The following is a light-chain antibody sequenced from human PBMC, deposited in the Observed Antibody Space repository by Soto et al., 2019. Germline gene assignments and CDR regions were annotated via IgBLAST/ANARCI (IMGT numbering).Light chain of an antibody. CDR3: QQYGSSPPYT. Sequence: EIVLTQSPGTLSLSPGERATLSCRASQSVSSSYLAWYQQKPGQAPRLLIYGASSRATGIPDRFSGSESGTDFPLAISRLEPEDFAVYYCQQYGSSPPYTFGQGTKLEIK. CDR2: GAS. CDR1: QSVSSSY. V-gene: IGKV3-20*01. J-gene: IGKJ2*01.